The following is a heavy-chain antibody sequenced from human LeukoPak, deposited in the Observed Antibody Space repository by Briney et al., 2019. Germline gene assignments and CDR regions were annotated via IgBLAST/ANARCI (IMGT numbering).Heavy chain of an antibody. CDR1: GFTFYDYG. D-gene: IGHD4-17*01. CDR2: INWNGGST. Sequence: GGSLRLSCAASGFTFYDYGMSWVRQAPGKGLEWVSGINWNGGSTGYADSVKGRFTISRDNAKNSLYLQMNSLRAEDTALYYCARDLNGDYNFDYWGQGTLVTVSS. J-gene: IGHJ4*02. CDR3: ARDLNGDYNFDY. V-gene: IGHV3-20*04.